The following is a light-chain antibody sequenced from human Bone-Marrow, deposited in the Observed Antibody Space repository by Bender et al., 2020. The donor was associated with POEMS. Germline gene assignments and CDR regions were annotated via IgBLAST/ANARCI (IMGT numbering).Light chain of an antibody. J-gene: IGLJ3*02. CDR1: SSDVGTYNL. Sequence: QSALTQPASVSGSPGQSITISCTGTSSDVGTYNLVSWYQQHPGQAPKLMIYGVTQRPSGVPDRFSGSKSGNTASLTVSGLQPEDEADYYCTSYAGNNNLVFGGGTKLTVL. CDR2: GVT. V-gene: IGLV2-8*01. CDR3: TSYAGNNNLV.